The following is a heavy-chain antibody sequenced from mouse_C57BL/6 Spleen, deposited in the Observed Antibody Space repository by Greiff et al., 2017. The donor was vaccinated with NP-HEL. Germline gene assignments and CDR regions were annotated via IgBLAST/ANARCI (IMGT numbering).Heavy chain of an antibody. D-gene: IGHD2-4*01. CDR2: IYPGRGST. CDR3: ARSRDYDGYAMDY. V-gene: IGHV1-55*01. J-gene: IGHJ4*01. CDR1: GYTFTSYW. Sequence: QVQLQQPGAELVKPGASVKMSCKASGYTFTSYWITWVKQRPGQGLEWIGDIYPGRGSTNYNEKFKSKATLTVDTSSSTAYMQLSSLTSEDSAVYYCARSRDYDGYAMDYWGQGTSVTVSS.